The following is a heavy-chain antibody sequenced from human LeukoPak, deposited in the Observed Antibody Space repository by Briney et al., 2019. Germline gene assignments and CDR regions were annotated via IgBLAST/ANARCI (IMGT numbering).Heavy chain of an antibody. D-gene: IGHD6-19*01. Sequence: SETLSLTCAVSGYSIRSGYYWGWIRQPPGKGREWIGSIYHSGSTYYNPSLKSRVTISVDTSKNQFSLKLSSVTAADTAVYYCARDLGAVAELDYWGQGTLVTVSS. CDR3: ARDLGAVAELDY. CDR1: GYSIRSGYY. CDR2: IYHSGST. V-gene: IGHV4-38-2*02. J-gene: IGHJ4*02.